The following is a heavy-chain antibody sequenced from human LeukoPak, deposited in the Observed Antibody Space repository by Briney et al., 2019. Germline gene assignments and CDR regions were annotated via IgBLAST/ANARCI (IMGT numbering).Heavy chain of an antibody. CDR3: GSYSGRGEGNWFDP. J-gene: IGHJ5*02. Sequence: DASVKVSCKASGYTFTGYYMHWVRQAPGQGLEWMGWINPNSGGTNYAQKFQGTFTMTRDTSISTAYMEMRRLRSDATAVYYCGSYSGRGEGNWFDPWGQGTLVTVSS. CDR2: INPNSGGT. CDR1: GYTFTGYY. D-gene: IGHD3-10*01. V-gene: IGHV1-2*02.